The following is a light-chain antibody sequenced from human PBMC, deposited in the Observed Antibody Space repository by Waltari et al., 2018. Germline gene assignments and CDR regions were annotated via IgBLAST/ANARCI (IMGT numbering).Light chain of an antibody. V-gene: IGKV3-11*01. Sequence: EIVLTQSPATLSLSPGERATLPCRASQSVYSYLAWYQQKPGLPPRLLIYDASSRPTGIPARFVGSGSGTDFTLTISRLEPEDFAVYYCQERSNWPGGSFGGGTKVEIK. CDR1: QSVYSY. CDR2: DAS. J-gene: IGKJ4*01. CDR3: QERSNWPGGS.